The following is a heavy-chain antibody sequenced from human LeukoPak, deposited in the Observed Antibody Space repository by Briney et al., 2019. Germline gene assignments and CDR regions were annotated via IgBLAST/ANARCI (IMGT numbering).Heavy chain of an antibody. D-gene: IGHD2-15*01. CDR1: GGSFSGYY. CDR2: IYYSGST. Sequence: KPSETLSLTCAVYGGSFSGYYWSWIRQPPGKGLEWIGSIYYSGSTYYNPSLKSRVTISVDTSKNQFSLKLSSVTAADTAVYYCARDGVTEYCSGGSCHSGYYYMDVWGKGTTVTVSS. V-gene: IGHV4-34*01. CDR3: ARDGVTEYCSGGSCHSGYYYMDV. J-gene: IGHJ6*03.